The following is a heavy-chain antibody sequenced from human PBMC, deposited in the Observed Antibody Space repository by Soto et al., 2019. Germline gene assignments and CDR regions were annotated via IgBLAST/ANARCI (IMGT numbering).Heavy chain of an antibody. CDR2: INPNSGGT. D-gene: IGHD5-18*01. V-gene: IGHV1-2*04. Sequence: GASVKVSCKASGYTFTGYYMHWVRQAPGQGLEWMGWINPNSGGTNYAQKFQGWVTMTRDTSISTAYMELSRLRSDDTAVYYCAREGRRDTAMVLFDYYYYGMDVWGQGTTVTVSS. J-gene: IGHJ6*02. CDR1: GYTFTGYY. CDR3: AREGRRDTAMVLFDYYYYGMDV.